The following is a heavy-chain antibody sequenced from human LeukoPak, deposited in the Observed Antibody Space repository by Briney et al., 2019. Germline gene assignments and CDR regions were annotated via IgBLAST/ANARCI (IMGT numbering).Heavy chain of an antibody. CDR3: AKHSTYCSGGSCQEYFDY. CDR2: ISDSGGRT. V-gene: IGHV3-23*01. D-gene: IGHD2-15*01. J-gene: IGHJ4*02. Sequence: GGSLRLSCAASGFTFSSYAMSWVRQAPGKGLEWVSAISDSGGRTYYAGSVKGRFTISRDNSKNTLYLQMESLRAEDTAVYYCAKHSTYCSGGSCQEYFDYWGQGTLVTVSS. CDR1: GFTFSSYA.